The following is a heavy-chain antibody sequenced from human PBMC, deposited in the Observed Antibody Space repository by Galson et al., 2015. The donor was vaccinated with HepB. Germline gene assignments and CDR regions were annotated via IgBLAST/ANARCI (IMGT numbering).Heavy chain of an antibody. Sequence: PLRLSCAASGFTFSSSGMHWVRQAPGKGLEWGTVISYDGSNKYYADSVKGRFTISRDNSKNTLYLQMISLRAEDTAVYYCAKCYDSSGLDAFDIWGQGTMVTVSS. D-gene: IGHD3-22*01. CDR3: AKCYDSSGLDAFDI. CDR2: ISYDGSNK. CDR1: GFTFSSSG. V-gene: IGHV3-30*18. J-gene: IGHJ3*02.